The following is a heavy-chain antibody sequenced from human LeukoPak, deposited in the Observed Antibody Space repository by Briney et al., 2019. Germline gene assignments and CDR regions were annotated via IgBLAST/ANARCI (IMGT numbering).Heavy chain of an antibody. Sequence: GGPLRLSCAASGFTFSTSWMTWVRQVPGKGLMWVAHINTNGDSANYADSVKGRFTISRDNAKSTLSLQMNSLRAEDTAIYYCVRDNAYTFDYWGQGTLVTVSS. CDR1: GFTFSTSW. J-gene: IGHJ4*01. V-gene: IGHV3-74*01. CDR3: VRDNAYTFDY. D-gene: IGHD5-24*01. CDR2: INTNGDSA.